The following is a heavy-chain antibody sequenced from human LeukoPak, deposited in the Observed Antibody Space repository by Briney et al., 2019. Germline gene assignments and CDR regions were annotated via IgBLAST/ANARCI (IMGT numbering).Heavy chain of an antibody. D-gene: IGHD3-10*01. CDR2: ISGYNGNT. V-gene: IGHV1-18*04. CDR3: ARILHLWAKVHAFDI. Sequence: ASVKVSCKASGYSFTDYYMHWVRQAPGQGLEWMGWISGYNGNTNYAQKLQGRVIMTTDTSTSTAYMELRSLRSDDTAVYFCARILHLWAKVHAFDIWGQGTMVTVSS. J-gene: IGHJ3*02. CDR1: GYSFTDYY.